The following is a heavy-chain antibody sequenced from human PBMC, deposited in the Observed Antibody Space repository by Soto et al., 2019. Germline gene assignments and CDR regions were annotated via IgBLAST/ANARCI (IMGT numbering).Heavy chain of an antibody. J-gene: IGHJ4*02. CDR1: GDSISSFY. Sequence: SETLSLTCTVSGDSISSFYWSWVWQPPGKGLEWIGYIYYSGSTSYNPSLESRVTISVDTSENQFSLKLSSVTAADTAVYYCARLGRMTAITVSYYFDYWGQGTLVTVSS. D-gene: IGHD4-4*01. CDR2: IYYSGST. CDR3: ARLGRMTAITVSYYFDY. V-gene: IGHV4-59*01.